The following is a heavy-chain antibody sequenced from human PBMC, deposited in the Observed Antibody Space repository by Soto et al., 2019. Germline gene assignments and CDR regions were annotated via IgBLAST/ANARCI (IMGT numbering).Heavy chain of an antibody. Sequence: EVQLLESGGGLVQPGGSLGLSCGPSGFTFSTFPMSWSLRAPGKGREWVPGISGGGGSSYHADSVKGRFPISRDNSKNTLYLQMNSLRAEDTAVYYCAHNCGVDCHSVFFYWGQGTLVIVSS. D-gene: IGHD2-21*02. J-gene: IGHJ4*02. V-gene: IGHV3-23*01. CDR1: GFTFSTFP. CDR3: AHNCGVDCHSVFFY. CDR2: ISGGGGSS.